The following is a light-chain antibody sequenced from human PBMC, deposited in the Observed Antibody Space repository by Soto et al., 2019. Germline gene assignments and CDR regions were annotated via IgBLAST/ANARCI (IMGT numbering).Light chain of an antibody. CDR1: QSVSSSY. CDR2: GAS. J-gene: IGKJ3*01. V-gene: IGKV3-20*01. Sequence: EIVLTQSPGTLSLSPGERATLSCRASQSVSSSYLAWYQQKPGQAPRLLIYGASSRATGIPDRFSGSGSGTDFTLTISRLEPEDFAVYHCQQYGSSLFTFGPGTKADIK. CDR3: QQYGSSLFT.